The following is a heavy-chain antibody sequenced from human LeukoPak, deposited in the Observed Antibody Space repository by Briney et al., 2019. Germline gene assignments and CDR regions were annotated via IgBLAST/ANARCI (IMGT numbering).Heavy chain of an antibody. CDR3: ARDQDWLPPRLLAAGMDV. Sequence: PGRSLRLSCAASGFTFSSYGMHWVRQAPGKGLEWVAVISYDGSNKYYADSVKGRFTISRDNSKNTLYLQMNSLRVEDTAVYYCARDQDWLPPRLLAAGMDVWGQGTTVTVSS. CDR2: ISYDGSNK. CDR1: GFTFSSYG. D-gene: IGHD3-9*01. V-gene: IGHV3-30*03. J-gene: IGHJ6*02.